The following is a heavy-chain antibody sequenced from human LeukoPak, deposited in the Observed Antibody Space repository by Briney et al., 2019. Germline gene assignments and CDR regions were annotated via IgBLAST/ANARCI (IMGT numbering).Heavy chain of an antibody. V-gene: IGHV3-48*01. J-gene: IGHJ5*02. CDR1: GFTFSSYS. CDR3: ARHQGPPYYDILTYPPNWFDP. D-gene: IGHD3-9*01. CDR2: ISSSSSTI. Sequence: PGGSLRLSCAASGFTFSSYSMNWVRQAPGKGLEWVSYISSSSSTIYYADSVKGRFTISRDNAKNSLYLQMNSLRAEDTAVYYCARHQGPPYYDILTYPPNWFDPWGQGTLVTVSS.